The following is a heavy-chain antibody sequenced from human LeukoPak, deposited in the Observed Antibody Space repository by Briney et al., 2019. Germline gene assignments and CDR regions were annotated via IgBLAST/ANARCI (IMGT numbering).Heavy chain of an antibody. CDR1: GFTLRSYA. CDR3: AKDPISSGWYFYFDY. CDR2: ISGSGGNT. V-gene: IGHV3-23*01. J-gene: IGHJ4*02. Sequence: GGSLRLSCAASGFTLRSYAMSWVRQAPGKGLEWVSAISGSGGNTYYADTLKGRFTISRDNSKNTLYLQMNSLRAEDTAVYYCAKDPISSGWYFYFDYWGQGTLVTVSS. D-gene: IGHD6-19*01.